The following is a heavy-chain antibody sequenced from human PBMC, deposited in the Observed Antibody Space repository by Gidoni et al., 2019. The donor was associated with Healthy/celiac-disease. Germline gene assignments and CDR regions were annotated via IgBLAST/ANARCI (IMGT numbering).Heavy chain of an antibody. CDR3: ARDVVRSYEN. J-gene: IGHJ4*02. CDR1: GFTFSSYD. Sequence: QVQLVESGGGVVQPGRSLRLSCAASGFTFSSYDMHWVRQAPGKGLEWVAVISYDGSNKYYADSVKGRFTISRDNSKNTLYLQMNSLRAEDTAVYYCARDVVRSYENWGQGTLVTVSS. D-gene: IGHD1-26*01. V-gene: IGHV3-30-3*01. CDR2: ISYDGSNK.